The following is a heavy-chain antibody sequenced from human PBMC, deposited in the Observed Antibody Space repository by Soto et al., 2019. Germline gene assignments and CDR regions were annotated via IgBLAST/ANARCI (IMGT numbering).Heavy chain of an antibody. CDR2: IYCSGST. J-gene: IGHJ4*02. D-gene: IGHD3-16*01. Sequence: QVQLQESGPGLVKPSETLSLTCTVSGGSISSYYWSWIRQPPGKGLEWIGYIYCSGSTNYNPSLKSRVTISVDTSKNQFSLKLSSVTAADTAVYYCARSWGYYFDYWGQGTLVTVSS. CDR1: GGSISSYY. V-gene: IGHV4-59*01. CDR3: ARSWGYYFDY.